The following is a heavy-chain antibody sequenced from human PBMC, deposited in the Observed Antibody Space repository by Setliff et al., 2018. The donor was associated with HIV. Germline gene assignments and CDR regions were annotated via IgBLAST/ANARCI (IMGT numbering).Heavy chain of an antibody. V-gene: IGHV1-69*02. J-gene: IGHJ6*03. CDR3: ARCGAGEWHLYMDV. Sequence: SVKVSCKASGGTFSSYTINWVRQAPGQGLEWMGRSIPILGIGNDEQEQKFKGRVTFTADKSTSTVYMELSSLRSEDTAVYYCARCGAGEWHLYMDVWGKGTAVTVSS. D-gene: IGHD3-16*01. CDR2: SIPILGIG. CDR1: GGTFSSYT.